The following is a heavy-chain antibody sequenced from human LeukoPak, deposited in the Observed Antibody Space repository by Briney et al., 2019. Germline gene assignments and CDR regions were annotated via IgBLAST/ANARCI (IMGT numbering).Heavy chain of an antibody. J-gene: IGHJ4*02. CDR3: ARDLYGSGRYQRDY. D-gene: IGHD3-10*01. Sequence: GGSLRLSCAASGFTFSSYSMNWVRQGPGKGLEWVSSISSSSSNIYYADSVKGRFTISRGNAKNSLYLQMNSLRAEDTAVYYCARDLYGSGRYQRDYWGQGTLVTVPS. V-gene: IGHV3-21*01. CDR1: GFTFSSYS. CDR2: ISSSSSNI.